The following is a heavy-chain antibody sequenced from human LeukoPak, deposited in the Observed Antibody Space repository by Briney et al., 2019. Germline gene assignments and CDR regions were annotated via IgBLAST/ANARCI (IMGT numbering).Heavy chain of an antibody. Sequence: PGGSLRLSCAASGFTFSSYEMNWVRQAPGKGLEWVSYISRSGSTIFYADSVKGRFTVSRDNAKNSLYLQMNSLRAEDTAVYHCARPYTAYAFDYWGQGTLVTVSS. V-gene: IGHV3-48*03. CDR3: ARPYTAYAFDY. D-gene: IGHD5-12*01. CDR2: ISRSGSTI. CDR1: GFTFSSYE. J-gene: IGHJ4*02.